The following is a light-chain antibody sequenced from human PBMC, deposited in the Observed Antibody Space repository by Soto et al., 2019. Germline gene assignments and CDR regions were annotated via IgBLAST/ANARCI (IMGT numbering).Light chain of an antibody. CDR1: SSDVGGYNY. J-gene: IGLJ1*01. Sequence: QSVLTQPASVSGSPGQSITISCTGTSSDVGGYNYVSWYQQHPGKAPKLMIYEVSNRPSGVSNRFSGSKYGNTASLTICGLQAEDEADYYCSSYTSSSTLYVLGTGTKVTVL. V-gene: IGLV2-14*01. CDR2: EVS. CDR3: SSYTSSSTLYV.